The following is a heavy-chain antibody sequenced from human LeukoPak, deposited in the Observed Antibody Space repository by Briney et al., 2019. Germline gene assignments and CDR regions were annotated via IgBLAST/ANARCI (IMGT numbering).Heavy chain of an antibody. CDR1: GGSISNYY. J-gene: IGHJ6*03. V-gene: IGHV4-59*01. D-gene: IGHD6-13*01. CDR3: ARDYAAACTGRYMGV. Sequence: PSETLSLTCTVSGGSISNYYWSWIRQPPGKGLEWIGYIYYSGSTNYNPSLKSRVTISVDTSKNQFSLKLSSVTAADTAVYYCARDYAAACTGRYMGVWGKGTTVTVSS. CDR2: IYYSGST.